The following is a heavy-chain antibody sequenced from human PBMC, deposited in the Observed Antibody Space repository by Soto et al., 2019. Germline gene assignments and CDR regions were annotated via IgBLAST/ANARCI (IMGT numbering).Heavy chain of an antibody. CDR3: ARRGGSSPFDY. Sequence: QLQLQESGPGLVKPSETLSLTCTVSGGSISSSSYYWGWIRQSPGKGLEWIGNISYSGSTYYNPSLKSRVTISVDTSKNQFSLKLSSVTAADTAVYYCARRGGSSPFDYWGQGTLVTVSS. J-gene: IGHJ4*02. D-gene: IGHD1-26*01. CDR2: ISYSGST. V-gene: IGHV4-39*01. CDR1: GGSISSSSYY.